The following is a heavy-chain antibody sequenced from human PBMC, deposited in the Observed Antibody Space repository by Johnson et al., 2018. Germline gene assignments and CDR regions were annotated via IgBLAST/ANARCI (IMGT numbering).Heavy chain of an antibody. CDR2: IYYSGST. J-gene: IGHJ6*03. Sequence: QVQLQESGPGLVKPSETLSLTRTVSGGSISSYYWSWIRQPPGKGLEWIGYIYYSGSTNYNPSLKSRVTISVDTSKNQFPLKLSSVTAADTAVYDRARGYSSVIDYYYYMDVWGKGTTVTVSS. D-gene: IGHD2-21*01. V-gene: IGHV4-59*01. CDR1: GGSISSYY. CDR3: ARGYSSVIDYYYYMDV.